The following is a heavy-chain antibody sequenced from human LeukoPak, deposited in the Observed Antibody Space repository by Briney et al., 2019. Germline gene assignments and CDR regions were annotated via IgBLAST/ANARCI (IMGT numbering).Heavy chain of an antibody. CDR1: GFTFSSYE. J-gene: IGHJ5*02. Sequence: GGSLRPSCAASGFTFSSYEMNWVRQAPGKGLEWVSYISSSGSTIYYADSVKGRFTISRDNAKNSLYLQMNSLRAEDTAVYYCASLGVSSLINWFDPWGQGTLVTVSS. CDR3: ASLGVSSLINWFDP. V-gene: IGHV3-48*03. CDR2: ISSSGSTI. D-gene: IGHD3-16*01.